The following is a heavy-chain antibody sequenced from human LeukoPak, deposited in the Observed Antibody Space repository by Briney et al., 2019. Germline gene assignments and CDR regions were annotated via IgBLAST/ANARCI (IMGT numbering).Heavy chain of an antibody. Sequence: SETLSLTRTVSVYSISSGYYWGWIRQTPGKGLEWIGSIYHSGFTLYNPSLKSRVTISVDTSKNQFSLTLNSVTAADTAVYYCARADSSDWTFDYWGQGTLVTVSS. CDR1: VYSISSGYY. CDR2: IYHSGFT. V-gene: IGHV4-38-2*02. J-gene: IGHJ4*02. CDR3: ARADSSDWTFDY. D-gene: IGHD6-25*01.